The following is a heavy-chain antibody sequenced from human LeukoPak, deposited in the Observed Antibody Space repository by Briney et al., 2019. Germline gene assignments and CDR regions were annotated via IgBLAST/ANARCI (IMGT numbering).Heavy chain of an antibody. CDR2: ISYDGNNK. CDR1: GFTFDSYG. Sequence: GGSLRLSCAASGFTFDSYGMHWVRQAPGKGLEWVAVISYDGNNKYYANSVKGRFTISRDDAKNTVDLQMNSLRGEDTAVYYCVRGRGSYGWFDPWGQGTLVTVSS. CDR3: VRGRGSYGWFDP. V-gene: IGHV3-30*03. J-gene: IGHJ5*02. D-gene: IGHD3-10*01.